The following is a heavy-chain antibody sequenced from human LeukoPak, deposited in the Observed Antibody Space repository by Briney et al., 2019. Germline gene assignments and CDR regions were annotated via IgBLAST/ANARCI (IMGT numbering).Heavy chain of an antibody. J-gene: IGHJ6*03. CDR1: GFTFSSYS. CDR2: ISSSSSYI. D-gene: IGHD6-6*01. V-gene: IGHV3-21*01. CDR3: ARGGYSSSFGPYYYYMDV. Sequence: PGGSLRLSCAASGFTFSSYSMNWVRQAPGKGLEWVSSISSSSSYIYYADSVKGRFTISRDNAKNSLYLQMNSLRAEDTAVYYCARGGYSSSFGPYYYYMDVWGKGTTVTVSS.